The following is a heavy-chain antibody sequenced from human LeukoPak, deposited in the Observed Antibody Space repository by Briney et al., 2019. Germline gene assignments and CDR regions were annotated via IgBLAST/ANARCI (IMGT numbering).Heavy chain of an antibody. Sequence: ASVKVSCKASRGTFSSYAISWVRQAPGQGLEWMGRIIPILGIANYAQKFQGRVTITADKSTSTAYMELSSLRSEDTAVYYCAGDPVSVTASTNYWGQGTLVTVSS. J-gene: IGHJ4*02. CDR2: IIPILGIA. D-gene: IGHD4-11*01. CDR3: AGDPVSVTASTNY. CDR1: RGTFSSYA. V-gene: IGHV1-69*04.